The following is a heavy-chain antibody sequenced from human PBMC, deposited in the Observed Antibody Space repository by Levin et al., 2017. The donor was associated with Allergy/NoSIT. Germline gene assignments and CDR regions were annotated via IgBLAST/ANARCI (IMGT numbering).Heavy chain of an antibody. CDR1: GFTFSTYT. J-gene: IGHJ5*02. D-gene: IGHD2-15*01. Sequence: LSLTCAASGFTFSTYTMNWVRQAPGKGLEWVSSISDSSTYIYYADSVKGRFTISRDNAKNSLLLQMNSLRAEDTAVYYCAREAPCGGGSCYSGNFFDPWGQGTLVTVSS. V-gene: IGHV3-21*01. CDR3: AREAPCGGGSCYSGNFFDP. CDR2: ISDSSTYI.